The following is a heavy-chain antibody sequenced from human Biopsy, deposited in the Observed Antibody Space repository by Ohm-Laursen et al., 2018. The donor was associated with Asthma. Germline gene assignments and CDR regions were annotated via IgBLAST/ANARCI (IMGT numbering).Heavy chain of an antibody. V-gene: IGHV1-69*13. CDR2: INSVFGTT. D-gene: IGHD2-2*01. Sequence: VKISCKSLGGTFNTYVIGWVRQAPGQGLEWMGGINSVFGTTTYPQKFQDRVTITADDSTSTVYMELSSLRSEDTAVYYCARKAGSCISRTCYSLDLWGQGTLVTASS. CDR1: GGTFNTYV. CDR3: ARKAGSCISRTCYSLDL. J-gene: IGHJ4*02.